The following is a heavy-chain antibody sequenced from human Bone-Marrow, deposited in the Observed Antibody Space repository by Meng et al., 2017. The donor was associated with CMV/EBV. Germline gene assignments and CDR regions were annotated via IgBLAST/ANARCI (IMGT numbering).Heavy chain of an antibody. CDR2: IYHSGST. J-gene: IGHJ6*02. CDR1: GGSISSSNW. Sequence: SDTLSLTCAVSGGSISSSNWWSWVRQPPGKGLEWIREIYHSGSTNYNPSLKSRVTISVDKSKNQFSLKLSSVTAADTAVYYCSRDVRRYSSTKPYGMDVWGQGTTVTVSS. CDR3: SRDVRRYSSTKPYGMDV. V-gene: IGHV4-4*02. D-gene: IGHD6-13*01.